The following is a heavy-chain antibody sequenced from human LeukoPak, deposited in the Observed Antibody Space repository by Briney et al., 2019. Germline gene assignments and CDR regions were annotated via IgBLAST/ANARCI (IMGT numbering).Heavy chain of an antibody. CDR1: GGSISSDY. J-gene: IGHJ4*02. CDR2: MYTSGTP. CDR3: VKLESRDGYTYFDY. D-gene: IGHD5-24*01. V-gene: IGHV4-4*07. Sequence: SETLSLTCSVSGGSISSDYWSWIRQPAGKGLEWIGRMYTSGTPNYNPSLKSRVTMSLDTSRNQFSLRLSSVTAADTAEYYCVKLESRDGYTYFDYWGQGTLVTVFS.